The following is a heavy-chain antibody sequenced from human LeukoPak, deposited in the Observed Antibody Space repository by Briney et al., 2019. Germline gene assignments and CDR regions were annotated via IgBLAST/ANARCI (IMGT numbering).Heavy chain of an antibody. Sequence: PSETLSLTCAVSGGSISSGGYSWSWIRQPPGKGLEWIGYIYHSGSTNYNPSLKSRVTISVDRSKNQFSLKLSSVTAADTAVYYCARGNPGATMGFDYWGQGTLVTVSS. D-gene: IGHD5-24*01. J-gene: IGHJ4*02. CDR3: ARGNPGATMGFDY. CDR1: GGSISSGGYS. CDR2: IYHSGST. V-gene: IGHV4-30-2*01.